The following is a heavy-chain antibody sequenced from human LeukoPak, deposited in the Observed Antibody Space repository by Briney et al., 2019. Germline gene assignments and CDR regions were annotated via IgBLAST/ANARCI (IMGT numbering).Heavy chain of an antibody. CDR3: ARECIAVAGSHYYYYYGMDV. V-gene: IGHV1-2*02. CDR2: INPNSGGT. CDR1: GYTFTCYY. J-gene: IGHJ6*02. Sequence: ASVKVSCKASGYTFTCYYMHWVRQAPGQGLEWMGWINPNSGGTNYAQKFQGRVTMTRDTSISAAYMELSRLRSDDTAVYYCARECIAVAGSHYYYYYGMDVWGQGTTVTVSS. D-gene: IGHD6-19*01.